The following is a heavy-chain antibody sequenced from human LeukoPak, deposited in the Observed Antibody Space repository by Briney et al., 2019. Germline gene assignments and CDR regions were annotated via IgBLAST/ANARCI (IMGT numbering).Heavy chain of an antibody. CDR1: GFAFSTYS. Sequence: GGSLRLSCAASGFAFSTYSMNWVRQPPGQGLKWVASISLNSAAIYYADSVKGRFTISRDNSKNTLYLQMSSLRAEDTAVYYCVKGIYYDILTGANWFDPWGQGTLVTVSS. D-gene: IGHD3-9*01. CDR3: VKGIYYDILTGANWFDP. V-gene: IGHV3-64D*06. J-gene: IGHJ5*02. CDR2: ISLNSAAI.